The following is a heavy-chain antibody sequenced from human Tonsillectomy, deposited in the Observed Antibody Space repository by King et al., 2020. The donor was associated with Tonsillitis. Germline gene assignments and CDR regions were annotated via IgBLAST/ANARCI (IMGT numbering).Heavy chain of an antibody. CDR2: ISYDGSNK. V-gene: IGHV3-30*18. CDR1: GFTFSSYG. CDR3: AKDRNRGYFDY. Sequence: QLVQSGGGVVQPGRSLRLSCAASGFTFSSYGMHWVRQAPGKGLEWVAVISYDGSNKYYADSVKGRFTISRDNSKNTLYLQMNSPRAEDTAVYYCAKDRNRGYFDYWGQGTLVTVSS. J-gene: IGHJ4*02. D-gene: IGHD1-14*01.